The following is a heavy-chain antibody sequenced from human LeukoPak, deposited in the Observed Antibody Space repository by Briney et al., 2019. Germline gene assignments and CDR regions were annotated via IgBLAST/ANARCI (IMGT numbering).Heavy chain of an antibody. CDR3: AKDLWSPSDY. CDR2: IRYDGSNK. D-gene: IGHD2-8*02. CDR1: GFTFSSYG. V-gene: IGHV3-30*02. Sequence: GGSLRPSCAASGFTFSSYGMHWVRQAPGKGLEWVAFIRYDGSNKYYVDSVRGRFTISRDNSKNTLYLQMNSLRVEDTAVYHCAKDLWSPSDYWGQGTLVTVSS. J-gene: IGHJ4*02.